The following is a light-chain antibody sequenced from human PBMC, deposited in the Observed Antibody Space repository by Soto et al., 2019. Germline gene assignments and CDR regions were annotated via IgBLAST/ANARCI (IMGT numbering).Light chain of an antibody. J-gene: IGKJ3*01. CDR3: QQSYTAVFS. CDR2: GAS. CDR1: QSIRNN. V-gene: IGKV1-39*01. Sequence: DIQMTQSPSSLSASVGDRVTITCRASQSIRNNLNWYQQKPGKVPNLLIYGASSLQSGVPSRFSGSGSETDFTLPINNLQPEDFATYYCQQSYTAVFSFGPGTKVDIK.